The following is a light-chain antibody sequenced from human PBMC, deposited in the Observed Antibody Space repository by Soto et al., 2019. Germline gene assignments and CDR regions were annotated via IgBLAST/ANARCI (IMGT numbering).Light chain of an antibody. CDR1: QSVSNNY. J-gene: IGKJ4*01. CDR2: GAS. CDR3: QQYGSTPLT. Sequence: IVLTQSPGTLSLSPGERATLYCRTSQSVSNNYLAWYQQKPGQAPRLLIYGASSRASGIPDRFSGSGSGADFTLSITRLEPEDFALYYCQQYGSTPLTFGGGTKVDNK. V-gene: IGKV3-20*01.